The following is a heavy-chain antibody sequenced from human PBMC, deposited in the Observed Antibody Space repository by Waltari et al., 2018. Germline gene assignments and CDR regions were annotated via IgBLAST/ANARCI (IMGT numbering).Heavy chain of an antibody. V-gene: IGHV3-7*01. CDR1: GVTVSSLW. J-gene: IGHJ3*02. CDR2: IKQDGSEI. CDR3: AGGGGFLCDI. D-gene: IGHD3-3*01. Sequence: EVQLVESGGGLVQHGGALRLSCAGAGVTVSSLWMSWFRQAPGKGLAWVGNIKQDGSEIYYVDSVKGRFTISRDNAKNSLYLQMNSLTTEDTAVYYCAGGGGFLCDIWGQGTLVTVSS.